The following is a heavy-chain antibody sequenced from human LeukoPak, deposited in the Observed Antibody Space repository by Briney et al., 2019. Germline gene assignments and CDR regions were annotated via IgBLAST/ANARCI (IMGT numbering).Heavy chain of an antibody. V-gene: IGHV1-18*01. J-gene: IGHJ3*02. CDR1: RYTFTSYG. CDR3: AREYYDFWSGYYTGIGAFDI. D-gene: IGHD3-3*01. CDR2: ISAYNGNT. Sequence: ASVKVSCKASRYTFTSYGISWVRQAPGQGLEWMGWISAYNGNTNYAQKLQGRVTMTTDTSASTAYMELRSLRSDDTAVYYCAREYYDFWSGYYTGIGAFDIWGQGTMVTVSS.